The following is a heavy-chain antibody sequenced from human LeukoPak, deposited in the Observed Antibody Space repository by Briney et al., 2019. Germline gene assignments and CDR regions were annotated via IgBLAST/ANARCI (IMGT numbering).Heavy chain of an antibody. Sequence: GASVKVSCKASGGTFSSYAISWVRQAPGQGLGWLGGIIPIFGTANYAQKFQGRVTITADESTSTAYMELSSLRSEDTAVYYCARGSTIFGVVITYFDYWGQGTLVTVSS. V-gene: IGHV1-69*13. CDR3: ARGSTIFGVVITYFDY. CDR2: IIPIFGTA. J-gene: IGHJ4*02. D-gene: IGHD3-3*01. CDR1: GGTFSSYA.